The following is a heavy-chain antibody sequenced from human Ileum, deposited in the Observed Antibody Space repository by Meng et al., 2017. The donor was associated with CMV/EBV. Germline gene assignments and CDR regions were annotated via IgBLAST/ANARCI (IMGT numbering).Heavy chain of an antibody. CDR2: ISSGSTYI. CDR3: ARGSIGHYGMDV. V-gene: IGHV3-21*01. Sequence: GESLKISCAPSGFIFSSYSMNWIRQAPGKGLEWVSSISSGSTYIWYADSMKGRFTISRDNANNLLYLQMNSLGAEDTAVYYCARGSIGHYGMDVWGQGTTVTVSS. D-gene: IGHD3-3*02. J-gene: IGHJ6*02. CDR1: GFIFSSYS.